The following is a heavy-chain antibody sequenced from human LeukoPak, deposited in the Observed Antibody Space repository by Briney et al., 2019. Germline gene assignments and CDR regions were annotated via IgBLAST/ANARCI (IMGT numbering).Heavy chain of an antibody. CDR1: GYTFTSYG. CDR3: ARDFAEAAAGLFDY. CDR2: ISAYNGST. J-gene: IGHJ4*02. V-gene: IGHV1-18*01. Sequence: ASVKVSCKASGYTFTSYGISWVRQAPGQGLEWMRWISAYNGSTNYAQKLQGRVTMTTDTSTSTAYMELRSLRSDDTAVYYCARDFAEAAAGLFDYWGQGTLVTVSS. D-gene: IGHD6-13*01.